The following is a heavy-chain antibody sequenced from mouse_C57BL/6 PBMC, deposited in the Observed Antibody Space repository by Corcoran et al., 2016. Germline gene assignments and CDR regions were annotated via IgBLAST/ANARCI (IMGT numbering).Heavy chain of an antibody. CDR2: INPNNGGT. V-gene: IGHV1-18*01. Sequence: EVQLQQSGPELVKPGASVKIPCKASGYTFTDYNMDWVKQSHGKSLEWIGDINPNNGGTIYNQKFKGKATLTVDKASSPAYMELRSLTSEDTAGYYCARSFSNEFAYWGQGTLVTVSA. CDR1: GYTFTDYN. CDR3: ARSFSNEFAY. J-gene: IGHJ3*01. D-gene: IGHD2-5*01.